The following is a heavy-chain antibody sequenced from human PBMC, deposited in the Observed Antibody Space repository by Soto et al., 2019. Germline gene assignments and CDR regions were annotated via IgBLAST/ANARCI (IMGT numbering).Heavy chain of an antibody. J-gene: IGHJ4*02. CDR3: ARETGNSFDY. CDR1: GYTFNTYF. CDR2: ISPHNGNT. V-gene: IGHV1-18*01. Sequence: HVQLVQSGGELKKPGASVKVSCNTSGYTFNTYFITWVRQAPGQGLEWMGWISPHNGNTNYAEKFQGRVTMTADTITKTAYMELRNLRIDDTAVYYCARETGNSFDYWGQGTPVTVSS.